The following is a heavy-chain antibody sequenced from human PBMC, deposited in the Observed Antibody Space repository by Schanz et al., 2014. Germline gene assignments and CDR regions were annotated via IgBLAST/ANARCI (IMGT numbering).Heavy chain of an antibody. V-gene: IGHV4-34*09. CDR3: ARDSLRGATGGYGMDV. Sequence: QVQLQESGPGLVKPSQTLSLTCAVYGGSFSGYYWSWIRQAPGKGLEWIGEIYHSGNTNYNASLKSRVTISVDKSKNQFSLKVRSVTAADTAVYYCARDSLRGATGGYGMDVWGQGTTVTVSS. D-gene: IGHD2-8*02. J-gene: IGHJ6*02. CDR1: GGSFSGYY. CDR2: IYHSGNT.